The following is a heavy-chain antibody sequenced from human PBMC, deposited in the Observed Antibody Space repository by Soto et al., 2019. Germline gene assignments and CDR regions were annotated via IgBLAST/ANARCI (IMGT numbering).Heavy chain of an antibody. CDR2: IYHSGST. J-gene: IGHJ4*02. Sequence: SETLSLTCAVSGGSISSGGYSWSWIRQPPGKGLEWIGYIYHSGSTYYNPSLKSRVAISVDRSKNQFSLKLSSVTAADTAVYYCARFLIFGSYYDYWGQGTLVTVSS. D-gene: IGHD2-21*02. V-gene: IGHV4-30-2*01. CDR3: ARFLIFGSYYDY. CDR1: GGSISSGGYS.